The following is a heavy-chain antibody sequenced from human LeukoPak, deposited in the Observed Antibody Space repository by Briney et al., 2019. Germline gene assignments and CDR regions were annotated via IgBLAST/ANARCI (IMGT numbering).Heavy chain of an antibody. Sequence: SETLSLTCTVSGGSISSHYWTWIRQSPVKGLEWIGDISNSGSTSYDPSLKSRVTISIDTSKNQFSLKLSSVTAADTAVYYCGRDALVGYFSYYYMDVWGKGTTVTVSS. J-gene: IGHJ6*03. CDR1: GGSISSHY. D-gene: IGHD2-15*01. CDR2: ISNSGST. V-gene: IGHV4-59*11. CDR3: GRDALVGYFSYYYMDV.